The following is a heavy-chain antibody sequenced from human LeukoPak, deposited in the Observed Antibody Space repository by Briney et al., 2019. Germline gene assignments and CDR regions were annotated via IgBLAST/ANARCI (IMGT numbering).Heavy chain of an antibody. D-gene: IGHD3-22*01. Sequence: PGGSLRLSCAASGFTFSSYWMSWVRQAPGKGLEWVGNIKQGGSEKYYVDSVKGRFSISRDNAKNSLYLQMNSLRAEDTAVYYCARDEDYYESSGYWLGGAFDFWGQGTMVTVSS. CDR1: GFTFSSYW. CDR2: IKQGGSEK. CDR3: ARDEDYYESSGYWLGGAFDF. V-gene: IGHV3-7*01. J-gene: IGHJ3*01.